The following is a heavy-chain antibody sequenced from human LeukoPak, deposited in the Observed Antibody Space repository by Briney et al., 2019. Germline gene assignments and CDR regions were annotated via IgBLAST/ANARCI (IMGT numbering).Heavy chain of an antibody. V-gene: IGHV1-8*01. J-gene: IGHJ5*02. CDR1: GYTFTSYD. CDR2: MNPNSGNT. D-gene: IGHD3-9*01. CDR3: ARGIPLRYFDWSPLAGS. Sequence: GASVKVSCKASGYTFTSYDINWVRQATGQGLEWMGWMNPNSGNTGYAQKFQGRATMTRNTSISTAYMELSSLRSEDTAVYYCARGIPLRYFDWSPLAGSWGQGTLVTFSS.